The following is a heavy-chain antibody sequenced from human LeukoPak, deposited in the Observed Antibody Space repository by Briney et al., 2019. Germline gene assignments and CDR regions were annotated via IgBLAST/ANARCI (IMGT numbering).Heavy chain of an antibody. CDR1: GFTFSNYV. V-gene: IGHV3-23*01. CDR3: AKDPSAWWYHRAYMNV. J-gene: IGHJ6*03. Sequence: PGGSLRLSCAASGFTFSNYVMSWVRQAPGGGLEWVSAISGSGDTTFHADSVKGRFTTSRDNSKNTLSLQMSGLRVEDSAVYFCAKDPSAWWYHRAYMNVWGTGTTVTVSS. CDR2: ISGSGDTT. D-gene: IGHD2-15*01.